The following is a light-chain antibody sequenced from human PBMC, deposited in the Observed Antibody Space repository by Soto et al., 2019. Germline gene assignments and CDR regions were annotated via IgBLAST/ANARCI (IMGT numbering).Light chain of an antibody. V-gene: IGKV3D-11*01. CDR3: QQRNFWPLT. Sequence: EDVLTQSPAILSLSPGERATLSCRASQGIGNYLAWYQQKPGQAPRLLIYDASNRATGIPARFSGSGSDTHVTLTIDSLEPEDSAVYYCQQRNFWPLTFGPGTRVEIK. CDR2: DAS. CDR1: QGIGNY. J-gene: IGKJ3*01.